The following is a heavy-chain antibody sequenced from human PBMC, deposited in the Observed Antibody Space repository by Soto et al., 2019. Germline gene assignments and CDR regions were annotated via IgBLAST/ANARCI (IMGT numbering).Heavy chain of an antibody. J-gene: IGHJ6*03. D-gene: IGHD3-3*01. CDR1: GYTFTSYD. V-gene: IGHV1-8*01. Sequence: ASVKVSCKASGYTFTSYDINWVRQATGQGLESMGWMNPNSGNTGYAQKFQGRVTMTRNTSICTAYMELSSLRSEDTAVYYCASNPILRSLDWSRRHYYMDVWGKGTTVTVSS. CDR3: ASNPILRSLDWSRRHYYMDV. CDR2: MNPNSGNT.